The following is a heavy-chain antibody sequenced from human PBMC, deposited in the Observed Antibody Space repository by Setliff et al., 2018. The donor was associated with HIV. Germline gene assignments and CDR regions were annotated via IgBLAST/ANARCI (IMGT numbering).Heavy chain of an antibody. J-gene: IGHJ4*02. Sequence: ASVKVSCKASVHTFASYGIGWLRQAPGQGLEWLGWITAYNVDAPNAQKSQGRVTMTIDIPTTTAYMEMRSLRFDDTAVYYRATARPGARFDVWGQGTLVTVSS. CDR1: VHTFASYG. V-gene: IGHV1-18*01. CDR2: ITAYNVDA. D-gene: IGHD6-6*01. CDR3: ATARPGARFDV.